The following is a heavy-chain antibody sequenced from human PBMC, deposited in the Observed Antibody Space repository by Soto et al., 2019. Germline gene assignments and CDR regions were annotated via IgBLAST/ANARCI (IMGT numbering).Heavy chain of an antibody. CDR2: ISASGDYT. CDR1: GFFLSNNW. Sequence: QVQLVESGGGWVKPGESLRLSCIGSGFFLSNNWMTWIRQAPGKGLEWVSYISASGDYTIYADSLKGRFTISRDNARNSLWLQISSLTAEDTAVYYCARSSGWRQVGVYNYGLDVWGQGTTVIVSS. D-gene: IGHD2-8*01. V-gene: IGHV3-11*06. J-gene: IGHJ6*02. CDR3: ARSSGWRQVGVYNYGLDV.